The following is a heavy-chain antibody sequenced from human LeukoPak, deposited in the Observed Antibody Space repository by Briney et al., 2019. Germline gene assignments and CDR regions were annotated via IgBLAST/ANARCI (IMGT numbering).Heavy chain of an antibody. V-gene: IGHV3-23*01. CDR3: AKEPPYCGDDCYFLLDY. D-gene: IGHD2-21*02. CDR2: IYNRGTT. J-gene: IGHJ4*02. Sequence: PAGSLTLSCAASGFTFSSYSMTWVRQAPGKGLEWVSAIYNRGTTYYAESVRGGFTISRDNSKNTLYLQMNSLRAEDRAVYYCAKEPPYCGDDCYFLLDYWGEGTLVTVSS. CDR1: GFTFSSYS.